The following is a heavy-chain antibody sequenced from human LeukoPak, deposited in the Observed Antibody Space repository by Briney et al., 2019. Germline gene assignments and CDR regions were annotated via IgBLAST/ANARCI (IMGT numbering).Heavy chain of an antibody. CDR1: GYTFTGYY. Sequence: GASVKVSCKASGYTFTGYYMHWVRQAPGQGLEWMGRINPNSGGTNYAQKFQGRVTMTRDTSISTAYMELSRLRSDDTAVYYCARNGGNGYDYYYYMDVWGKGTTVTVSS. V-gene: IGHV1-2*06. CDR3: ARNGGNGYDYYYYMDV. D-gene: IGHD3-16*01. J-gene: IGHJ6*03. CDR2: INPNSGGT.